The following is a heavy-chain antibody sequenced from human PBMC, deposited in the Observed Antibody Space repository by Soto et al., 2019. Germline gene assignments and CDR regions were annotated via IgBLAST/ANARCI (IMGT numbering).Heavy chain of an antibody. V-gene: IGHV4-30-4*01. CDR1: GGSISSGDYF. CDR3: VADRFRGGRRYYFDY. CDR2: IYSSDIT. D-gene: IGHD3-16*01. Sequence: SETLSLTCAVSGGSISSGDYFWSWIRQAPGKGLEWIGYIYSSDITYYIPSLQSRLTMSLDTSNNQFSLNLRSVTAADTAVYYCVADRFRGGRRYYFDYWGQGALVT. J-gene: IGHJ4*02.